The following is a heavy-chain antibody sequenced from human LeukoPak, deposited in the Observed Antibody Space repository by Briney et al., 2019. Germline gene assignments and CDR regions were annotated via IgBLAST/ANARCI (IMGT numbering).Heavy chain of an antibody. J-gene: IGHJ4*02. Sequence: PGGSLRLSCAASGFTFSSYSMNWVRQAPGKGLEWVSYISSSSSTIYYADSVKGRFTISRDNAKNSLYLQMNSLRAEDTAVYFCVRDTYGPSDSWGQGTLVTVSS. D-gene: IGHD3-10*01. CDR1: GFTFSSYS. CDR2: ISSSSSTI. V-gene: IGHV3-48*04. CDR3: VRDTYGPSDS.